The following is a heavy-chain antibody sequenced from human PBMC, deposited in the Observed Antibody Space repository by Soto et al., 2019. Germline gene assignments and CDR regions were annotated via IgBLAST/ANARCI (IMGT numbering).Heavy chain of an antibody. Sequence: QVQLVQSGAEVKKPGASVKVSCRASGYSFTDYFMHWVRQVPVQGLEWMGWTNPKSGVTKYPEKFQGRVTMTRDTASSTAYMELPRLRSDDTAVDVCAGAHVRLELGASDYWVQGTLVSVSS. CDR3: AGAHVRLELGASDY. D-gene: IGHD1-26*01. J-gene: IGHJ4*02. CDR2: TNPKSGVT. CDR1: GYSFTDYF. V-gene: IGHV1-2*02.